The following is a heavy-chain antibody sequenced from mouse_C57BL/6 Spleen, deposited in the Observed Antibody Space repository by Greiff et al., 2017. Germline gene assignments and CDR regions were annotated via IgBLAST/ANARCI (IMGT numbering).Heavy chain of an antibody. Sequence: QVQLQQSGAELARPGASVKLSCKASGYTFTSYGISWVKQRTGQGLGWIGEIYPRSGNTYYNEKFKGKATLTADKSSSTAYMELRSLTSEDTAVYFCAREGWILLGYFDVWGTGTTVTVSS. CDR3: AREGWILLGYFDV. D-gene: IGHD1-1*01. CDR1: GYTFTSYG. J-gene: IGHJ1*03. V-gene: IGHV1-81*01. CDR2: IYPRSGNT.